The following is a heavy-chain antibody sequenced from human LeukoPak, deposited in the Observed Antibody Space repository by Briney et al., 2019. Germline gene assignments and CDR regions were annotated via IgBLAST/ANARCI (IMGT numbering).Heavy chain of an antibody. D-gene: IGHD1-26*01. Sequence: SETLSLTCAVSGGSISSSSWWSWVRQPPGKGLEWIGEIYHSGSTNYNPSLKSRVTISVDKSKNQFSLKLSSVTAADTAVYYCARSGGDSGSYTDAFDIWGQGTMVTVSS. V-gene: IGHV4-4*02. J-gene: IGHJ3*02. CDR2: IYHSGST. CDR1: GGSISSSSW. CDR3: ARSGGDSGSYTDAFDI.